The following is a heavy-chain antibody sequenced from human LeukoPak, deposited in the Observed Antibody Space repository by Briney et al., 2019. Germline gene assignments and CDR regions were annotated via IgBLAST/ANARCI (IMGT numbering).Heavy chain of an antibody. CDR3: AREIWFGESRSYCDY. Sequence: GGSLRLSCAASGFTFSSYGMHWVRQAPGKGLQWVAIIWYDGSNKYYADSVKGRFTISRDNSKNTLNLQMNSLGGEDTAVYYCAREIWFGESRSYCDYWGQGTLVTVSS. V-gene: IGHV3-33*01. D-gene: IGHD3-10*01. CDR2: IWYDGSNK. CDR1: GFTFSSYG. J-gene: IGHJ4*02.